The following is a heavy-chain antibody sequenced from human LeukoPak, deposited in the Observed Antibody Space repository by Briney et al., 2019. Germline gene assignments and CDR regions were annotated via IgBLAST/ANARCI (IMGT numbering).Heavy chain of an antibody. Sequence: ASVKVSCKVSGYTLTELSMHWVRQAPGKGLEWMGGFDPEDGETIYAQKFQGRVTMTRDTSTSTVYMELSSLRSEDTAVYYCARDGFPRGYFDYWGQGTLVTVSS. D-gene: IGHD3-10*01. CDR3: ARDGFPRGYFDY. CDR2: FDPEDGET. CDR1: GYTLTELS. V-gene: IGHV1-24*01. J-gene: IGHJ4*02.